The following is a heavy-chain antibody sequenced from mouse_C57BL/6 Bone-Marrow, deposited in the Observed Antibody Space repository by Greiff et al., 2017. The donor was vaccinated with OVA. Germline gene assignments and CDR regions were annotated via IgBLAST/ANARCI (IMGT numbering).Heavy chain of an antibody. Sequence: QVQLQQSGAELARPGASVKMSCKASGYTFTSYTMHWVKQRPGQGLEWIGYINPSSGYTKYNQKFKDKATLTADTSSSTAYMQLSSLTAEDSAVCYCARPDYGSSCAFAYWGQGTVVTVSA. D-gene: IGHD1-1*01. J-gene: IGHJ3*01. CDR3: ARPDYGSSCAFAY. CDR1: GYTFTSYT. CDR2: INPSSGYT. V-gene: IGHV1-4*01.